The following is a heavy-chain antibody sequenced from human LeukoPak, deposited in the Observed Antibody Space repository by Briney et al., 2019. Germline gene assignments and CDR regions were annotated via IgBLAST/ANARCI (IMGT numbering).Heavy chain of an antibody. CDR2: IKQDGSEK. V-gene: IGHV3-7*01. J-gene: IGHJ4*02. CDR1: GFTFSSYW. D-gene: IGHD3-9*01. CDR3: ARDIVIRDYYFDY. Sequence: GGSLRLSCAASGFTFSSYWMSWVRQAPGKGLVWVANIKQDGSEKYYVDSVKGRFTISRDNARKSLYLQMNSLRADDTAVYYCARDIVIRDYYFDYWGQGTLVTVSS.